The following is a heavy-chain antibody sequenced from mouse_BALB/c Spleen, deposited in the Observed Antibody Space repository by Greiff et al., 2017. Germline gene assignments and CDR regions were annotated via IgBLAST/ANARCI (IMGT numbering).Heavy chain of an antibody. J-gene: IGHJ4*01. CDR2: IWAGGST. CDR3: ARDPPRDAMDY. Sequence: VKLVESGPGLVAPSQSLSITCTVSGFSLTSYGVHWVRQPPGKGLEWLGVIWAGGSTNYNSALMSRLSISKDNSKSQVFLKMNSLQTDDTAMYYCARDPPRDAMDYWGQGTSVTVSS. CDR1: GFSLTSYG. V-gene: IGHV2-9*02.